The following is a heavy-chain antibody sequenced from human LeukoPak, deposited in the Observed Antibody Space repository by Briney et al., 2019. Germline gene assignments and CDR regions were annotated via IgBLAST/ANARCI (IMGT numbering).Heavy chain of an antibody. J-gene: IGHJ6*02. CDR1: GFTFSSYA. D-gene: IGHD1-26*01. V-gene: IGHV3-30-3*01. Sequence: GRSLRLTCAASGFTFSSYAMHWVRQAPGKGLEWVAVISYDGSNKYYADSVKGRFTISRDNSKNTLHLQMNSLRAEDTAVYCCARDLAIRGELLYYYYGMDVWGQGTTVTVSS. CDR2: ISYDGSNK. CDR3: ARDLAIRGELLYYYYGMDV.